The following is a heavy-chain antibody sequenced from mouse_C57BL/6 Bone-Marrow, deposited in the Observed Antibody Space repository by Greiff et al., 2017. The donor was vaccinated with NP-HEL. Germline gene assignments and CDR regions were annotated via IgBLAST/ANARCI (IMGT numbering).Heavy chain of an antibody. CDR3: TRDPGGYYFDY. CDR2: ISSGGDYI. V-gene: IGHV5-9-1*02. Sequence: EVKVEESGEGLVKPGGSLKLSCAASGFTFSSYAMSWVRQTPEKRLEWVAYISSGGDYIYYADTVKGRFTISRDNARNTLYLQMSSLKSEDTAMYYCTRDPGGYYFDYWGQGTTLTVSS. CDR1: GFTFSSYA. J-gene: IGHJ2*01.